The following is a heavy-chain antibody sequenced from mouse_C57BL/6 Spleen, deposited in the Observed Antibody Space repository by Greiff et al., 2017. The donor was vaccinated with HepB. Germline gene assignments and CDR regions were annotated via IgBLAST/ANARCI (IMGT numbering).Heavy chain of an antibody. CDR3: ARSQLGRDYFDY. V-gene: IGHV1-80*01. CDR1: GYAFSSYW. Sequence: QVQLQQSGAELVKPGASVKISCKASGYAFSSYWMNWVKQRPGKGLGWIGQIYPGDGDTNYNGKFKGKATLTADKSSSTAYMQLSSLTSEDSAVYFCARSQLGRDYFDYWGQGTTLTVSS. CDR2: IYPGDGDT. D-gene: IGHD4-1*02. J-gene: IGHJ2*01.